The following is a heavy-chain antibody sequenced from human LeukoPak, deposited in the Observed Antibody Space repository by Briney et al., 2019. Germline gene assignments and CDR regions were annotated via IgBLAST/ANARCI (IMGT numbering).Heavy chain of an antibody. CDR3: AREGYSSTSLDS. Sequence: SETLSLTCSVSGGSISTCSYNWGWMRPPPGKGREGIASHYYSRTTFSNPSLKSRVTISVDTSKNQLSLKLTSVTTADTAVYYCAREGYSSTSLDSWGQGTLVTVSS. J-gene: IGHJ4*02. V-gene: IGHV4-39*02. CDR2: HYYSRTT. CDR1: GGSISTCSYN. D-gene: IGHD6-19*01.